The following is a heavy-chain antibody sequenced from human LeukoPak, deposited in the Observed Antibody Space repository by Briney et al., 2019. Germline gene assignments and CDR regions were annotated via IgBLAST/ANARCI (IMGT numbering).Heavy chain of an antibody. CDR1: GGSISSYY. J-gene: IGHJ4*02. D-gene: IGHD1-26*01. Sequence: SETLSLTCTVSGGSISSYYWSWIRQPAGKGLEWIGRIYTGGSTNYNPSLKSRVTMSVDTSKNQFSLKLSSVTAADTAVYYCASGDIVGATLDYWGQGTLVTVSS. V-gene: IGHV4-4*07. CDR2: IYTGGST. CDR3: ASGDIVGATLDY.